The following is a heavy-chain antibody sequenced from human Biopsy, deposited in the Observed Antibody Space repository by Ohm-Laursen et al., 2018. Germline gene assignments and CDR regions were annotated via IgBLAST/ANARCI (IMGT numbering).Heavy chain of an antibody. J-gene: IGHJ1*01. CDR1: GGTFSNYG. CDR3: ATKLTGYFHH. CDR2: NIPILGTG. Sequence: SVKVSCKTPGGTFSNYGVNWVRQAPGQGLEWLGGNIPILGTGNYAQKFQDRVTVAADTSTSTATMELRSLRSDDTAVYYCATKLTGYFHHWGQGTLVIVSP. V-gene: IGHV1-69*06. D-gene: IGHD3-9*01.